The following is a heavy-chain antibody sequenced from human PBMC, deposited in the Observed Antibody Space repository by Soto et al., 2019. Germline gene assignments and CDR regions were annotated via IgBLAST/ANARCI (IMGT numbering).Heavy chain of an antibody. CDR3: ARDRQYYYDSSAYPGFDS. D-gene: IGHD3-22*01. CDR2: ISAYNGNT. Sequence: QVQLVQSGAEVKKPGASVKVSCKASGYTFTNYGFSWVRQAPGQGLEWMGWISAYNGNTNYAPKLQGRVTLTTDTDTSTAYMELRSLRSNDTAVYYCARDRQYYYDSSAYPGFDSWSQGTLVTVSS. J-gene: IGHJ4*02. CDR1: GYTFTNYG. V-gene: IGHV1-18*01.